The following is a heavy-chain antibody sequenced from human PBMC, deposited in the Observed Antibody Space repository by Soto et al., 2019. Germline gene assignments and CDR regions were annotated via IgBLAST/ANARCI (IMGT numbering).Heavy chain of an antibody. D-gene: IGHD2-2*01. CDR1: GGTFSSYA. J-gene: IGHJ4*02. CDR2: IIPIFGTA. V-gene: IGHV1-69*13. Sequence: SVKVSCKASGGTFSSYAISWVRQAPGQGLEWMGGIIPIFGTANYAQKFQGRVTITADESTSTAYMELSSLRSEDTAVYYCARGPAHCSSTSCYPDSFDYWGQGTLVTVSS. CDR3: ARGPAHCSSTSCYPDSFDY.